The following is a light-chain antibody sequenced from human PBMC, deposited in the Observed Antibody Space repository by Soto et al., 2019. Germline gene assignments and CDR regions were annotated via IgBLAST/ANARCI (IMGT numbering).Light chain of an antibody. CDR2: EAS. Sequence: DIQMTQSPSSMSASIGDSASIXXQASKDIRNYLNGYQQKPGKAPKLXRYEASNLETGVPSRFSGSGSGTDFTLTISSLQPEDFATYYCQQSFSTPITFGQGTRLEIK. CDR1: KDIRNY. J-gene: IGKJ5*01. CDR3: QQSFSTPIT. V-gene: IGKV1-33*01.